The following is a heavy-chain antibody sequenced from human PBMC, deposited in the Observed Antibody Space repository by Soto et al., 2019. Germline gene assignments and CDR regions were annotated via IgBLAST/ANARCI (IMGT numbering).Heavy chain of an antibody. CDR1: GYTFTSYG. D-gene: IGHD3-10*01. V-gene: IGHV1-18*04. J-gene: IGHJ4*02. Sequence: ASVKVSCKASGYTFTSYGISWVRQAPGQGLEWMGWISAYSGNTNYAQKLQGRVTMTTDTSTSTAYMELRSLRSDETAVYYCARVETTTWFGEYLAGYYFDYWGQGTLVTVSS. CDR3: ARVETTTWFGEYLAGYYFDY. CDR2: ISAYSGNT.